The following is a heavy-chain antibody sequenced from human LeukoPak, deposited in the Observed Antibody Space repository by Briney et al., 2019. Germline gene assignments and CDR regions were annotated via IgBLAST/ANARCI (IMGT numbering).Heavy chain of an antibody. V-gene: IGHV1-2*02. CDR2: INPNSGGT. D-gene: IGHD6-19*01. CDR3: ARVAHSSGWRLHDAFDI. Sequence: ASVKVSCKASGYTFTDYYMHWVRQAPGQGLEWMGWINPNSGGTNYAQKFQGRVTMTRDTSISTAYMELSRLRSDDTAVYYCARVAHSSGWRLHDAFDIWGQGTMVTVSS. J-gene: IGHJ3*02. CDR1: GYTFTDYY.